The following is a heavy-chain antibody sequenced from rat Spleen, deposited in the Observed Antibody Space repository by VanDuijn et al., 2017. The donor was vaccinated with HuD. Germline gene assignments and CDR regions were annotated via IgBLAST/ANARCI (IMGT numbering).Heavy chain of an antibody. D-gene: IGHD1-6*01. V-gene: IGHV3-1*01. CDR1: GYSITSSY. J-gene: IGHJ2*01. CDR2: ISYSGST. Sequence: EVQPQESGPGLVKPSQSLSLTCSVTGYSITSSYRWNWIRKFPGNKMEWIGHISYSGSTSYNPSLKSRISITRDTSKNQFFLQLNSVTTEDTATYYCARYGIMYTTDYYLLLDYWGQGVMVTVSS. CDR3: ARYGIMYTTDYYLLLDY.